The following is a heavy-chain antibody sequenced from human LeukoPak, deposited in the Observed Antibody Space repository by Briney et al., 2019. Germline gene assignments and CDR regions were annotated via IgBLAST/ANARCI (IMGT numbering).Heavy chain of an antibody. CDR3: AKEMGYSNSWYYFDY. D-gene: IGHD6-13*01. V-gene: IGHV3-23*01. J-gene: IGHJ4*02. CDR2: ISGSGDST. Sequence: GGSLRLSCAASGFTFSSYAMSWVRQAPGKGLEWLSAISGSGDSTYYADSVKGRFTISRDNSKNTLYLQLNNLRAEDTAVYYCAKEMGYSNSWYYFDYWGQGTLVTVSS. CDR1: GFTFSSYA.